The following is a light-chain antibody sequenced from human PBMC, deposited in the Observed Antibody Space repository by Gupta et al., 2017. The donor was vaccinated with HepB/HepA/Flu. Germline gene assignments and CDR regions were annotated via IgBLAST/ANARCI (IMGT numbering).Light chain of an antibody. CDR3: RLSKT. Sequence: DIQMTQSPSSVSASVGDRVTITCRASQGISSWLAWYQQIPGKAPKLLIYAASSLQSGFPSRLSRSASVRDFRLTIRSLQPTHFAPHFFRLSKTFG. CDR1: QGISSW. V-gene: IGKV1-12*01. CDR2: AAS. J-gene: IGKJ1*01.